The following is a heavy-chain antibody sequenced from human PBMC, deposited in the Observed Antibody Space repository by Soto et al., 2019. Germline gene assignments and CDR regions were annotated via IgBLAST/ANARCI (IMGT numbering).Heavy chain of an antibody. V-gene: IGHV1-69*01. CDR2: IIPIFGIT. D-gene: IGHD1-1*01. Sequence: QAQLMQSGAEVKEPGSSVKVSCKASGGTFSGYAISWVRQAPGQGLEWLGGIIPIFGITNYAQKFQNRLTIAADESSATVYMDLRSLTSEDSAIYHCARDPRSITGTTSSEDFQHWGQGTLVSVS. J-gene: IGHJ1*01. CDR3: ARDPRSITGTTSSEDFQH. CDR1: GGTFSGYA.